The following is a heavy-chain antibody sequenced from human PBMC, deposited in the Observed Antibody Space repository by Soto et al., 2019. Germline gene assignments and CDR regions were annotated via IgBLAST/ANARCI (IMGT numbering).Heavy chain of an antibody. CDR1: VGSISSYY. J-gene: IGHJ6*02. CDR3: ARGGNIRGYSYGYDYYYGMEV. V-gene: IGHV4-59*01. Sequence: SETLSLTCTVSVGSISSYYWSWIRQPPGKGLEGIEYIYYSGSANYNPSLKSRVTISVDTSKNQFSLKLSSVTAADTAVYYCARGGNIRGYSYGYDYYYGMEVSGQGTTVTVSS. CDR2: IYYSGSA. D-gene: IGHD5-18*01.